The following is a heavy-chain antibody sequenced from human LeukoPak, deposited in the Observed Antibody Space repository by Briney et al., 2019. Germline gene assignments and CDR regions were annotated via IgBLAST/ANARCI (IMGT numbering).Heavy chain of an antibody. D-gene: IGHD6-6*01. CDR3: ARERVYSSSSRTYYYYGMDV. CDR2: ISAYNGNT. J-gene: IGHJ6*02. CDR1: GYTFTSYG. V-gene: IGHV1-18*01. Sequence: GASVKVSCTASGYTFTSYGISWVRQAPGQGLEWMGWISAYNGNTNYAQKLQGRVTITADESTSTAYMELSSLRSEDTAVYYCARERVYSSSSRTYYYYGMDVWGQGTTVTVSS.